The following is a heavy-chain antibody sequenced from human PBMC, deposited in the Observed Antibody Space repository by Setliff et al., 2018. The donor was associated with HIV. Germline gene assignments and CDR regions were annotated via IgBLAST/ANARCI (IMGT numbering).Heavy chain of an antibody. D-gene: IGHD6-19*01. CDR2: IYYSGST. CDR3: IIAYSSGWLAPMGFDS. Sequence: KASETLSLTCTVSAGSIRSSTCYWAWIRQPPGKGLEWIGTIYYSGSTYYNPSLKSRATISVDMSKNQFSLRLSSVTAADTAVYYCIIAYSSGWLAPMGFDSWGQGTLVTVSS. V-gene: IGHV4-39*01. J-gene: IGHJ4*02. CDR1: AGSIRSSTCY.